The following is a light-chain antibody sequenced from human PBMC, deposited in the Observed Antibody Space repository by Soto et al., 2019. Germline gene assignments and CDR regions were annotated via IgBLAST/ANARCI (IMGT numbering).Light chain of an antibody. CDR2: AAS. V-gene: IGKV1-27*01. CDR3: QNYAGDPIP. Sequence: IRRTQSPSAVSASVGNRVSITWRASQDISNYLAWYQQKPGKVPKVLIYAASTLQPGVPSRFSGSGSGTDFTLTINSLQPDDIATSFCQNYAGDPIPFGQRTRLEIK. CDR1: QDISNY. J-gene: IGKJ5*01.